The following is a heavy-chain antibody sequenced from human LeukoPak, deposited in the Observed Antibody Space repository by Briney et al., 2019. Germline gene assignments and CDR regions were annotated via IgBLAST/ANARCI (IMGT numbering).Heavy chain of an antibody. CDR3: ASSRAYCGGDCYLGGGFDY. CDR2: IIPIFGTA. Sequence: SVKVSCKASGGTFSSYAISWVRQAPGQGLEWMGGIIPIFGTANYAQKFQGRVTITADESTSTAYMELSSPRSEDTAVYYCASSRAYCGGDCYLGGGFDYWGQGTLVTVSS. CDR1: GGTFSSYA. D-gene: IGHD2-21*02. V-gene: IGHV1-69*13. J-gene: IGHJ4*02.